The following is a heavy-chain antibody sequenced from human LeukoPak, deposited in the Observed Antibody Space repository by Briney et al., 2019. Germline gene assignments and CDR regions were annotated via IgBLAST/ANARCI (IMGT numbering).Heavy chain of an antibody. J-gene: IGHJ4*02. CDR3: ARGGGLRFNY. Sequence: GGSLRLSCAASGFTFRRYWMSWVRQAPGKGLEWVSSISSSSSYIYYADSVKGRFTISRDNAKNSLYLQMNSLRAEDTAVYYCARGGGLRFNYWGQGTLVTVSS. CDR2: ISSSSSYI. CDR1: GFTFRRYW. V-gene: IGHV3-21*01. D-gene: IGHD5-12*01.